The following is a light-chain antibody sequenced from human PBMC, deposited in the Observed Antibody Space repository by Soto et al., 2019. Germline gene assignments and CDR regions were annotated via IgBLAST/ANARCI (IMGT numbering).Light chain of an antibody. J-gene: IGKJ1*01. CDR1: QTISSSY. CDR3: QQHDTSPWT. CDR2: GAS. V-gene: IGKV3-20*01. Sequence: EIVLTQSPGTLSLSPGERATLSCRASQTISSSYLAIAWYQQKPGQPPRLLIYGASSRATGIPDRFSGSGSATDFTLPISRLEPEDFALYYCQQHDTSPWTFGQGTRVEIK.